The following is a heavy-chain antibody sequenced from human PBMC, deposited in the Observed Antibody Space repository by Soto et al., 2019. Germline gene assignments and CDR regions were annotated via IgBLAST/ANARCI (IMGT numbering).Heavy chain of an antibody. CDR2: ISGSGGST. V-gene: IGHV3-23*01. D-gene: IGHD5-18*01. Sequence: PGGSLRLSYAASGFTFSSYAMSWVRQAPGKGLEWVSAISGSGGSTYYADSVKGRFTISRDNSKNTLYLQMNSLRAEDTAVYYCASTAMARGAFDIWGQGTMVTVSS. CDR3: ASTAMARGAFDI. CDR1: GFTFSSYA. J-gene: IGHJ3*02.